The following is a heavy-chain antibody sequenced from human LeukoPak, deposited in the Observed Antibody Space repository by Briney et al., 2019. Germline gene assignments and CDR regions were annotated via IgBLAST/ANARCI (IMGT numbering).Heavy chain of an antibody. CDR3: AREGVAAAGNPFDY. J-gene: IGHJ4*02. D-gene: IGHD6-13*01. Sequence: GGSLRLSCAASGFTFSSYWMSWVRQAPGKGLEWVANIKQGGSEKYYVDSVKGRFTISRDNAKNSLYLQMNSLRAGDTAVYYCAREGVAAAGNPFDYWGQGTLVTVSS. V-gene: IGHV3-7*01. CDR1: GFTFSSYW. CDR2: IKQGGSEK.